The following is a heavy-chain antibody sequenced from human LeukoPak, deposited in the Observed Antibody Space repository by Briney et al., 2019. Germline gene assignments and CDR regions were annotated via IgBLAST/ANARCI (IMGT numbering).Heavy chain of an antibody. V-gene: IGHV3-21*01. CDR2: ISSSSSYI. Sequence: GGSLRLSCAASGFTFSSYEMNWVRQAPGKGLEWVSSISSSSSYIYYADSVKGRFTISRDNAKNSLYLQMNSLRAEDTAVYYCARESMVRGVIIIGHSDYWGQGTLVTVSS. CDR1: GFTFSSYE. CDR3: ARESMVRGVIIIGHSDY. D-gene: IGHD3-10*01. J-gene: IGHJ4*02.